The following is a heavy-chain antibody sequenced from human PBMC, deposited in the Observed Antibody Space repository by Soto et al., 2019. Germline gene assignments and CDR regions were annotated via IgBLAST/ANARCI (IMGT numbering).Heavy chain of an antibody. V-gene: IGHV1-69*01. Sequence: QVQLVQSEAEVKSPGSSVKVSCKASGGTFSSYAFAWVRRAPGQGLEWMGGIIPVFGTPRYAQTLLGRVSVTADASTRTIYMELSSLRSEDTAVYYCASGLSWNLDTLAGVNTFGFWGQGPLVTVYS. D-gene: IGHD3-10*01. J-gene: IGHJ4*02. CDR3: ASGLSWNLDTLAGVNTFGF. CDR2: IIPVFGTP. CDR1: GGTFSSYA.